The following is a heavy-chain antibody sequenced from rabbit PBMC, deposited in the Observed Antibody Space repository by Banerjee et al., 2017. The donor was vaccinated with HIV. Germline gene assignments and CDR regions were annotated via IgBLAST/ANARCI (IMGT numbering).Heavy chain of an antibody. Sequence: QEQLEESGGDLVKPGGTLTLTCTVSGVSLSSSDYMCWVRQAPGKGPEWIACIDSGDGNTYYATWAKGRFTISRTSSTTVTLQMTSLTAADTATYFCARSGSYVYDYVDLWGPGTLVTVS. CDR1: GVSLSSSDY. D-gene: IGHD6-1*01. V-gene: IGHV1S45*01. J-gene: IGHJ4*01. CDR2: IDSGDGNT. CDR3: ARSGSYVYDYVDL.